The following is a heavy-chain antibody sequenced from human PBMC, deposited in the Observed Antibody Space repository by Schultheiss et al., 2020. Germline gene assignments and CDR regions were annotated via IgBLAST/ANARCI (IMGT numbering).Heavy chain of an antibody. V-gene: IGHV3-30-3*01. J-gene: IGHJ4*02. CDR3: ARNSHYGDQRRGVVY. Sequence: GGSLRLSCAASGFTFSSYAMHWVRQAPGKGLEWVAVISYDGSNKYYADSVKGRFTISRDNSKNTLYLQMNSLRAEDTAVYYCARNSHYGDQRRGVVYWGQGTLVTVSS. CDR1: GFTFSSYA. D-gene: IGHD4-17*01. CDR2: ISYDGSNK.